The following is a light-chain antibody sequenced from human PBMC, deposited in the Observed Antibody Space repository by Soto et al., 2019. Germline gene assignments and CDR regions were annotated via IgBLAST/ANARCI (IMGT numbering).Light chain of an antibody. Sequence: EIVFTQSPATLSLSPVERATLSCRASQSVSNYLAWYQQKPGQAPRLLIFGASTRAAGIPARFSGSGSGTEFTLTISSLQSEDFAVYYCQQYSHWPLTFGGGTKVDIK. CDR3: QQYSHWPLT. J-gene: IGKJ4*01. CDR2: GAS. CDR1: QSVSNY. V-gene: IGKV3-15*01.